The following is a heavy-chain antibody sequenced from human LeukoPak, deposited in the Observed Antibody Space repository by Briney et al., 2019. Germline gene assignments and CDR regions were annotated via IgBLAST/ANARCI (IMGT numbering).Heavy chain of an antibody. CDR1: GGSFSGYY. CDR3: ARKSIAVAGRKPYDS. CDR2: IDHSGRT. V-gene: IGHV4-34*01. Sequence: SETLSLTCAVYGGSFSGYYWSWIRQPPGKGLEWIGEIDHSGRTNSNASLKSRVTISVDMSKSQFSLRLSSVTAADTAVYYCARKSIAVAGRKPYDSWDQGSLVTVSS. J-gene: IGHJ4*02. D-gene: IGHD6-13*01.